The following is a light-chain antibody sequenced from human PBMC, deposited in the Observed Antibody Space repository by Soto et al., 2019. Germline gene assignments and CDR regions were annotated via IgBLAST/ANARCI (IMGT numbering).Light chain of an antibody. V-gene: IGLV1-40*01. Sequence: QSVLTQPPSVSGAPGQRVILSCTGNSSNIGAGFDVHWYQQVPGSAPTLLIYGNTHRPTGVPDRFSGSKGGTSASLTITGLQADDEADDYCQSYDISLRGNVFGPGTKVTVL. CDR1: SSNIGAGFD. J-gene: IGLJ1*01. CDR3: QSYDISLRGNV. CDR2: GNT.